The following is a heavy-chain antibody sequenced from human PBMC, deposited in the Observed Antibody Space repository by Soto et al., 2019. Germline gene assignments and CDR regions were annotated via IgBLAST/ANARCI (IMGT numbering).Heavy chain of an antibody. D-gene: IGHD6-13*01. Sequence: PGGSLRLSSAASGFTFDDYAMHWGREVPGKGLEWVSGITWNSGSIGYGDSVEGRFAISRDNAKNSLHLQMNSLSAEDTAFYYCVKDESINWYSGHFRHWGQGTLVTVSS. V-gene: IGHV3-9*01. CDR2: ITWNSGSI. J-gene: IGHJ1*01. CDR1: GFTFDDYA. CDR3: VKDESINWYSGHFRH.